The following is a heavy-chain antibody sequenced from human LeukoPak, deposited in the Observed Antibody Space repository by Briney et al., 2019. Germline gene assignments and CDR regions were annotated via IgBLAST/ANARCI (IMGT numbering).Heavy chain of an antibody. Sequence: GGSLRLSCAASGFTFSGHWMHWFRQAPGKGLVWVSGSNADGSITNSADSVKGRFTISRDNAKNTLYLQMNSLRAEDTAVYYCARDRSGSLDYWGQGTLVTVSS. CDR1: GFTFSGHW. D-gene: IGHD1-26*01. CDR3: ARDRSGSLDY. V-gene: IGHV3-74*01. J-gene: IGHJ4*02. CDR2: SNADGSIT.